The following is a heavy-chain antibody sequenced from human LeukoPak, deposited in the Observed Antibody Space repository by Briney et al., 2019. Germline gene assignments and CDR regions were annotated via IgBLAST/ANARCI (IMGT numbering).Heavy chain of an antibody. V-gene: IGHV3-74*01. D-gene: IGHD3-10*01. CDR1: GFTFSSYW. J-gene: IGHJ3*02. Sequence: RSGGSLRLSCAASGFTFSSYWMHWVRHAPGKGLVWVSRINSDGSSTSYADSVKGRLTISRDNAKNTLYLQMNSLRAEDTAVYYCARGSRAQGNAFDIWGQGTMVTVSS. CDR3: ARGSRAQGNAFDI. CDR2: INSDGSST.